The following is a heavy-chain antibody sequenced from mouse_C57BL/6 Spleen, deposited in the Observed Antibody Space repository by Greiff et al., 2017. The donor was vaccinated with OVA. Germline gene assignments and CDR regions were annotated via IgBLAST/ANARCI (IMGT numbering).Heavy chain of an antibody. CDR1: GYAFTNYL. CDR3: ARERWLLFYAMDY. J-gene: IGHJ4*01. V-gene: IGHV1-54*01. D-gene: IGHD2-3*01. CDR2: INPGSGGT. Sequence: VQRVESGAELVRPGTSVKVSCKASGYAFTNYLIEWVKQRPGQGLEWIGVINPGSGGTNYNEKFKGKATLTADKSSSTAYMQLSSLTSEDSAVYYCARERWLLFYAMDYWGQGTSVTVSS.